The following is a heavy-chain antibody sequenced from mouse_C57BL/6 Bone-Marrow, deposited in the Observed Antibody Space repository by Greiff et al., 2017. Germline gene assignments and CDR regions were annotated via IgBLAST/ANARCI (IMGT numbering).Heavy chain of an antibody. J-gene: IGHJ2*01. CDR1: GYTFTTYP. V-gene: IGHV1-47*01. Sequence: QVQLKQSGAELVKPGASVKMSCKASGYTFTTYPIEWMKQNHGKSLEWIGNFHPYNDDPTYNEKFKGKATLTVEKSSSTVYLELSRLTSDDSAVYDGARGGNYGGYYFDYWGQGTTLTVSS. D-gene: IGHD2-1*01. CDR2: FHPYNDDP. CDR3: ARGGNYGGYYFDY.